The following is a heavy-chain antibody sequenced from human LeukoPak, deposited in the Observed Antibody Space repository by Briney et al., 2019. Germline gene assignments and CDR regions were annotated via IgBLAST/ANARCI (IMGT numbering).Heavy chain of an antibody. Sequence: IGEINHSGSTNYNPSLKSRVTISVDTPKNQFSLKLSSVTAADTAVYYCARRIAVAGTSFDYWGQGTLVTVSS. J-gene: IGHJ4*02. D-gene: IGHD6-19*01. CDR2: INHSGST. CDR3: ARRIAVAGTSFDY. V-gene: IGHV4-34*01.